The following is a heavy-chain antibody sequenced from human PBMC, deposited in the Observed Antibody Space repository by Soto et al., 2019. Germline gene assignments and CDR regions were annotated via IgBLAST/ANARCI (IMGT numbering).Heavy chain of an antibody. J-gene: IGHJ4*02. D-gene: IGHD5-12*01. CDR2: IGTAGDT. CDR3: ARAIRVEMATISTYYFDY. V-gene: IGHV3-13*01. CDR1: GFTFSSYD. Sequence: EVQLVESGGGLVQPGGSLRLSCAASGFTFSSYDMHWVRQATGKGLEWVSAIGTAGDTYYPGSVKGRFTISRENAKNSLYLQMNSLRAEDTAVYYCARAIRVEMATISTYYFDYWGQGTLVTVSS.